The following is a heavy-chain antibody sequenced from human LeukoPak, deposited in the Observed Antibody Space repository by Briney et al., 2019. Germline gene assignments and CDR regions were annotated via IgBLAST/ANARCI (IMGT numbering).Heavy chain of an antibody. CDR1: GLTFSDYY. CDR2: ISSSSSYT. CDR3: ARSRYSGYGGIDY. J-gene: IGHJ4*02. V-gene: IGHV3-11*06. Sequence: GGSLRLSCAASGLTFSDYYMSWIRQAPGKGLEWVSYISSSSSYTNYADSVKGRFTISRDNAKNSLYLQMSSLRAEDTAVYYCARSRYSGYGGIDYWGQGTLVTVSS. D-gene: IGHD5-12*01.